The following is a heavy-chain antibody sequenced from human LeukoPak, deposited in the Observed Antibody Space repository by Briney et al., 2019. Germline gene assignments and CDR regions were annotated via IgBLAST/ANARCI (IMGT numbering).Heavy chain of an antibody. CDR2: FDPEDGET. V-gene: IGHV1-24*01. Sequence: ASVKVSCKVSGYTLTELSMHWVRQAPGKGLEWMGGFDPEDGETIYAQKFQGRVTMTEDTSTDTAYMELSSLRSEDTAVYYYATPSSVNGNNWFDPWGQGTLVTVSS. CDR3: ATPSSVNGNNWFDP. D-gene: IGHD6-6*01. J-gene: IGHJ5*02. CDR1: GYTLTELS.